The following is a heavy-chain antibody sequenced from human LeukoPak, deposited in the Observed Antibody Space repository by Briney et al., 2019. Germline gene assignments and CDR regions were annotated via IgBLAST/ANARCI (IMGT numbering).Heavy chain of an antibody. CDR1: GGSFSGYY. CDR2: INHSGST. Sequence: SETLSLTCAIYGGSFSGYYWSWIRQPPGKGLEWIGEINHSGSTNYNPSLKSRVTISVDTSKNQFSLKLSSVTAADTAVYYCARGRSSWYGPNFDYWGQGTLVTVSS. CDR3: ARGRSSWYGPNFDY. V-gene: IGHV4-34*01. D-gene: IGHD6-13*01. J-gene: IGHJ4*02.